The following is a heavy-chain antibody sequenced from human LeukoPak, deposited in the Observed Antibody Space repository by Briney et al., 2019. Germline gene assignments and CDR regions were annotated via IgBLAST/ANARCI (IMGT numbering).Heavy chain of an antibody. D-gene: IGHD3-3*01. CDR2: INPYNGNT. CDR1: GYSFTGFG. V-gene: IGHV1-18*01. CDR3: ARGNDFLEWLPHFDY. J-gene: IGHJ4*02. Sequence: ASVKVSCKASGYSFTGFGISWVRQAPGQGLEWMGWINPYNGNTNYAQKLQGRVTMTTDTSTSTAYMELRSLRSDDTAVYYCARGNDFLEWLPHFDYWGQGTLVTVSS.